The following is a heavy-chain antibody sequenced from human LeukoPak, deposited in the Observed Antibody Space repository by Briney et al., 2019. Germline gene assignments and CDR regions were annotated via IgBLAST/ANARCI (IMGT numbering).Heavy chain of an antibody. CDR2: IKEREKT. CDR1: GGTLSGYY. D-gene: IGHD5-24*01. Sequence: SETLSLTCAVYGGTLSGYYWSWIRQPPGKARDGMGEIKEREKTNYNPSLKSRVTISIDTSKNQFSLKLSSVTAADTAVYYCAREGLRNVHNPLGYWGQGTLVTVSP. V-gene: IGHV4-34*01. J-gene: IGHJ4*02. CDR3: AREGLRNVHNPLGY.